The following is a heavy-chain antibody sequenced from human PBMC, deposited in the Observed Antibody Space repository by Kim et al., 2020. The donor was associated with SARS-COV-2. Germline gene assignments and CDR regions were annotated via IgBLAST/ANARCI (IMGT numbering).Heavy chain of an antibody. V-gene: IGHV3-33*01. CDR2: IWYDGSNK. J-gene: IGHJ6*02. D-gene: IGHD3-10*01. CDR3: ARDRNYGSGSQKRPYYGMDV. Sequence: GGSLRLSCAASGFTFSSYGMHWVRQAPGKGLEWVAVIWYDGSNKYYADSVKGRFTISRDNSKNTLYLQMNSLRAEDTAVYYCARDRNYGSGSQKRPYYGMDVWGQGTTVTVSS. CDR1: GFTFSSYG.